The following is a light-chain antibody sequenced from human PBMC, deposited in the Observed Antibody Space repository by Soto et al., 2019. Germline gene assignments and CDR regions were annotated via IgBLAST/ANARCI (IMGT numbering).Light chain of an antibody. J-gene: IGLJ1*01. V-gene: IGLV2-14*01. CDR2: EVS. CDR3: SSYTRSSTSYV. CDR1: SSDVGGYNY. Sequence: QSVLTQPASVSGSPGQSITISCTGTSSDVGGYNYVSWYQQHPGKAPKLMIYEVSNRPSRVSNRFSGSKSGNTASLTISGLQAEEEADYYCSSYTRSSTSYVFGTGTKLTVL.